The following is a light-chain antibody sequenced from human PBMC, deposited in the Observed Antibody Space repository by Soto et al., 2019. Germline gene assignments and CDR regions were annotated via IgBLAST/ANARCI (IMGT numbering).Light chain of an antibody. V-gene: IGKV3-11*01. J-gene: IGKJ3*01. Sequence: EVVLTQSPDTLFLSPGERATLSCRASQSVSSFLAWYQQKPGQAPRLLIYDASNRATGIPARFSGSGSGTDFTLTISSLEPEDFAVYYCQHRSSWPGAFGPGTKVDIK. CDR3: QHRSSWPGA. CDR2: DAS. CDR1: QSVSSF.